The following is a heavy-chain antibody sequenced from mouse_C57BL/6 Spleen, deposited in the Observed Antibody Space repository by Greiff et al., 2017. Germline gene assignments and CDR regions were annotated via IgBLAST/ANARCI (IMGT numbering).Heavy chain of an antibody. CDR1: GFTFSSYT. CDR2: ISGGGGNT. Sequence: EVKLMESGGGLVKPGGSLKLSCAASGFTFSSYTMSWVRQTPGKRLEWVGTISGGGGNTYYPDSVKGRFTISRDNAKNTLYLQMSSLRSEDTALYYCARGAYYSNPWFAYWGQGTLVTVSA. V-gene: IGHV5-9*01. D-gene: IGHD2-5*01. CDR3: ARGAYYSNPWFAY. J-gene: IGHJ3*01.